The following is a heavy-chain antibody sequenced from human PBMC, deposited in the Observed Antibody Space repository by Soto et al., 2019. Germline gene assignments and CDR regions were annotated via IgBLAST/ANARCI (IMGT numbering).Heavy chain of an antibody. J-gene: IGHJ4*02. Sequence: GGSLRLSCAASGFTFSSYWMHWVRQAPGKGLVWVSRINSDGSSTSYADSVKGRFTISRDNAKNTLYLQMNSLRAEDTAVYYCARDREAVAGVYYFDYWGQGTLVTVSS. CDR3: ARDREAVAGVYYFDY. D-gene: IGHD6-19*01. CDR1: GFTFSSYW. V-gene: IGHV3-74*01. CDR2: INSDGSST.